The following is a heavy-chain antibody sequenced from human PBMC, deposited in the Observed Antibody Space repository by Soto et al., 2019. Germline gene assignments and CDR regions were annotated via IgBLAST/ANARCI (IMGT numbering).Heavy chain of an antibody. Sequence: SETLALNCTVSGVSINTTSYYWAWVRQPPGKDMAWIGNIVYCVRTFHNPSRWSRLTISVDTSKLQFTLRLNSVNAADAAVYYCAGFVVPASRHTGFDYRDQGTLSTVSS. CDR3: AGFVVPASRHTGFDY. CDR2: IVYCVRT. CDR1: GVSINTTSYY. J-gene: IGHJ4*02. V-gene: IGHV4-39*01. D-gene: IGHD2-15*01.